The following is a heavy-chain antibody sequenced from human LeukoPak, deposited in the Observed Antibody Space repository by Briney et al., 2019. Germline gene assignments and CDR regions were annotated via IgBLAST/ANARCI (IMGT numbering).Heavy chain of an antibody. Sequence: PSETLSPTCTVSGGSISSYYWSWIRQPPGKGLEWIGYIYYSGSTNYNPSLKSRVTISVDTSKNQFSLKLSSVTAADTAVYYCASSFGNYALDYWGQGTLVTVSS. CDR3: ASSFGNYALDY. J-gene: IGHJ4*02. CDR2: IYYSGST. V-gene: IGHV4-59*01. D-gene: IGHD3-10*01. CDR1: GGSISSYY.